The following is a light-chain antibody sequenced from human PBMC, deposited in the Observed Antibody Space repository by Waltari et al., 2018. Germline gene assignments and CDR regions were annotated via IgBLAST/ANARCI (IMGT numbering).Light chain of an antibody. CDR1: QRVLYSSNNKNY. Sequence: IVMTQSPDSLAVSLGERAPINCKPSQRVLYSSNNKNYLAWYQQKPGQPPKLLIYWASTRESGVPDRFSGSGSGTDFTLTISSLQAEDVAVYYCQQYYSTPFTFGPGTKVDIK. CDR2: WAS. CDR3: QQYYSTPFT. J-gene: IGKJ3*01. V-gene: IGKV4-1*01.